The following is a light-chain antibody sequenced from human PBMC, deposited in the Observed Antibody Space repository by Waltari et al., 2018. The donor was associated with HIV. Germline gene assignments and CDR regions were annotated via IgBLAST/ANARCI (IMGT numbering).Light chain of an antibody. J-gene: IGKJ1*01. CDR3: QQYGNSPQT. CDR1: QSVSSGY. V-gene: IGKV3-20*01. CDR2: GAS. Sequence: EIVLTQSPGTLSLSPGERATFSCRASQSVSSGYLAWYQQKPGQAPRLLIYGASSRATVIPDRFSGSGSGTDFTLTISRLEPEDFAVYHCQQYGNSPQTFGQGTKVEIK.